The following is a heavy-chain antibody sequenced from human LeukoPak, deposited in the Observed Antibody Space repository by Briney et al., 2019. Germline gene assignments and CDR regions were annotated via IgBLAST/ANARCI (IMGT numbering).Heavy chain of an antibody. D-gene: IGHD5-12*01. Sequence: GGSLRLSCAASGFTFSSYTMHWVRQAPGKGLEWVANIKQDGSEKYYVDSVKGRFTISRDNAKNSLYLQMNSLRAEDTAVYYCAREYIVATVYFDYWGQGTLVTVSS. J-gene: IGHJ4*02. CDR2: IKQDGSEK. CDR1: GFTFSSYT. CDR3: AREYIVATVYFDY. V-gene: IGHV3-7*01.